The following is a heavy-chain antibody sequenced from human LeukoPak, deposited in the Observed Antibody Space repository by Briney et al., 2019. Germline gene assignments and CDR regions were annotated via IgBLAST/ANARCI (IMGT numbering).Heavy chain of an antibody. CDR1: GFSFSYYW. J-gene: IGHJ5*02. Sequence: GSLRLSCAASGFSFSYYWMHWVRQGSGKGPVWVSRIIGDGTRTDYADSVKGRFTISRDNAKSTLYLQMNSLTVEDTAVYYCLRVDDTNGHNWFDPWSQGTLVTVSS. CDR3: LRVDDTNGHNWFDP. D-gene: IGHD2-8*01. CDR2: IIGDGTRT. V-gene: IGHV3-74*01.